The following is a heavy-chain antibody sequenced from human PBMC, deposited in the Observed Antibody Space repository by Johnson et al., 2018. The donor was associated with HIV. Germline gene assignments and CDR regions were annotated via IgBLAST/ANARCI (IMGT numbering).Heavy chain of an antibody. CDR3: ARVLTTRGAFDI. Sequence: VQVVESGGDLVKPGGSLRLSCAASGFTFSSAWMSWVRQAPGKGLEWVSAISGSGGSTYSADSVTGRFPTSRDNYKNTLYLQMTSLRAEDTAVYYCARVLTTRGAFDIWGQGTMVTVSS. V-gene: IGHV3-23*04. D-gene: IGHD3-9*01. CDR1: GFTFSSAW. J-gene: IGHJ3*02. CDR2: ISGSGGST.